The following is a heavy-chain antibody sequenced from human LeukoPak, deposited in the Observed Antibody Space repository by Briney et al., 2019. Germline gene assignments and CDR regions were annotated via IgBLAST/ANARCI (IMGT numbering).Heavy chain of an antibody. CDR2: INPNSGGT. CDR3: ARDKSGYSGYGMYYFDY. V-gene: IGHV1-2*04. Sequence: ASVKVSCKASGYTFTGYYMHWVRQAPGQGLEWMGWINPNSGGTNYAQKFQGWVTMTRDTSISTAYMELSRLRSDDTAVYCCARDKSGYSGYGMYYFDYWGQGTLVTVSS. J-gene: IGHJ4*02. D-gene: IGHD5-12*01. CDR1: GYTFTGYY.